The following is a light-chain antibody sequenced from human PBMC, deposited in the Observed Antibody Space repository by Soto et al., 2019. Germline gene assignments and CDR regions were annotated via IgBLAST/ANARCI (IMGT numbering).Light chain of an antibody. Sequence: QSALTQPASVSGSPGQSIAISCTGTSSDVGGYNYVSWYQQHPGKAPKLMIYDVSNRPSGVSNRFSGSKSGNTASLTISGLQSEDEGDYYCSSYANFNPLVFGTGTKVTVL. CDR3: SSYANFNPLV. CDR1: SSDVGGYNY. V-gene: IGLV2-14*01. J-gene: IGLJ1*01. CDR2: DVS.